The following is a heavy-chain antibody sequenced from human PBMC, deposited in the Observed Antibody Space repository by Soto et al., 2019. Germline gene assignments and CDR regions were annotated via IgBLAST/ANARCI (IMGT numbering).Heavy chain of an antibody. D-gene: IGHD3-10*01. CDR3: VKDNRGSY. V-gene: IGHV3-7*01. Sequence: EVQLVESGGGLVQPGGSLRLSCAASGFTFSTCWMMWVRQAPGKGLEWVANINQDGSERYSVDSVKGRFTISRDNAKNSLYLQMNSLRAEDTAVYYCVKDNRGSYWGQGTLVTVSS. J-gene: IGHJ4*02. CDR1: GFTFSTCW. CDR2: INQDGSER.